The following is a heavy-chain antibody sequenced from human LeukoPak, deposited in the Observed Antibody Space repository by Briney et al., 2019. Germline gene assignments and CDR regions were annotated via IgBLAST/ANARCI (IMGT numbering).Heavy chain of an antibody. V-gene: IGHV4-61*02. CDR2: IYTSGST. CDR1: GGSISSGSYY. Sequence: SETLSLTCTVSGGSISSGSYYCSWIRQPAGKGLEWIGRIYTSGSTNYNPSLKSRVTISVDTSKNQFSLKLSSVTAADTAVYYCASPKYDYGDYEEDYWGQGTLVTVSS. D-gene: IGHD4-17*01. CDR3: ASPKYDYGDYEEDY. J-gene: IGHJ4*02.